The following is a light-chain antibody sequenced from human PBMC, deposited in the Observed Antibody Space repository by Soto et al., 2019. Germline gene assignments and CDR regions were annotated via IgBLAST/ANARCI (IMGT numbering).Light chain of an antibody. V-gene: IGKV3-20*01. J-gene: IGKJ5*01. CDR2: STS. CDR1: QSFTSSF. CDR3: QQYNNWPPIT. Sequence: EIVLTQSPCTLSLSPGGRATLWCSASQSFTSSFLAWYQQKPGQAPRLLIYSTSSRATGIPDRFSASGSGTEFTLTISSLQSEDFAVYYCQQYNNWPPITFGQVGRLEVK.